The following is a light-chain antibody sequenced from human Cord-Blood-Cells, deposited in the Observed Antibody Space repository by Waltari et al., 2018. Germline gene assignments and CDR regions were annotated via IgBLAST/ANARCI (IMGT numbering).Light chain of an antibody. J-gene: IGKJ3*01. Sequence: DIQMTQSPSSLSASVGDRVTITCRASQSISSYLKWYQLKPGKAPKLLIYAASSLQSVVPSRFSGSGSGKDCTLTISSLQPEDFATYYCQQSYSTPFTFGPGTKVDIK. CDR1: QSISSY. CDR3: QQSYSTPFT. V-gene: IGKV1-39*01. CDR2: AAS.